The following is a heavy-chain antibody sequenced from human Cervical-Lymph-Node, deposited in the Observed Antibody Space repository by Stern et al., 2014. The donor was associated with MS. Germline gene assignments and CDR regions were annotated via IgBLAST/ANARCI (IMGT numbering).Heavy chain of an antibody. V-gene: IGHV4-59*01. D-gene: IGHD2-15*01. Sequence: QVQQQESGPGLVKPSETLSLTCTVSGGSFNNYYWSWIRQPPGKGMEWIGYIYQDGSTKSNPSLKSRVTISLHTSKKQFSLRLTSVTAADTAVYYCARVDDCSGGTCFSTSWFDPWGQGTLVTVSS. J-gene: IGHJ5*02. CDR1: GGSFNNYY. CDR3: ARVDDCSGGTCFSTSWFDP. CDR2: IYQDGST.